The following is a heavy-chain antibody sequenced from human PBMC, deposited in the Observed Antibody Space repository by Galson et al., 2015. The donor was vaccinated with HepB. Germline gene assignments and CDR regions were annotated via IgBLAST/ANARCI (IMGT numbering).Heavy chain of an antibody. D-gene: IGHD1-7*01. CDR1: GYTFNNYA. J-gene: IGHJ5*02. CDR3: VRDLALELWFDP. CDR2: INTNTGNP. Sequence: SVKVSCKASGYTFNNYAVNWVRQAPGQGLEWMGWINTNTGNPTYALGFTGRFVFSLDSSVSTAYLQISSLKAEDTAVYYCVRDLALELWFDPWGQGTLVAVSS. V-gene: IGHV7-4-1*02.